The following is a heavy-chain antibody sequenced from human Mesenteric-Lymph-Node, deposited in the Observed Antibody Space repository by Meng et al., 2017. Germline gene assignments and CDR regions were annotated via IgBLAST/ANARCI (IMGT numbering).Heavy chain of an antibody. CDR1: GGTFSSYT. Sequence: SSVKVSRKASGGTFSSYTISWVRQAPGQGLEWMGRIIAILGIANYAQKFQGRVTITADKSTSTAYMELSSLRSEDTAVYYCALEAVDTAMVGVLGYWGQGTLVTVSS. J-gene: IGHJ4*02. D-gene: IGHD5-18*01. V-gene: IGHV1-69*02. CDR2: IIAILGIA. CDR3: ALEAVDTAMVGVLGY.